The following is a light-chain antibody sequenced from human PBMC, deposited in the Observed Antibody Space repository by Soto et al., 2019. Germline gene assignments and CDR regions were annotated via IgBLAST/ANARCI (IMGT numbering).Light chain of an antibody. V-gene: IGKV3-11*01. J-gene: IGKJ4*01. Sequence: EIVLTQSPATLSLSPWERATLSCRSSQSVSSYVAWYQQKPGQAPRLLIYDASTRATGIPARFSGSGSGTDFTLTISSLEPADFAVYYCQQRSNWPLLTFGGGTKVDIK. CDR3: QQRSNWPLLT. CDR2: DAS. CDR1: QSVSSY.